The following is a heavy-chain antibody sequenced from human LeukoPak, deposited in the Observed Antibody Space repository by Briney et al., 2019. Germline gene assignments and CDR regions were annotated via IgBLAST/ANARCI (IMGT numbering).Heavy chain of an antibody. V-gene: IGHV3-7*01. J-gene: IGHJ3*02. CDR1: TFTFTNYW. CDR2: INQGGSEK. CDR3: ARDRINLTYCGGDCYSAFDI. Sequence: GGSLRLSCAASTFTFTNYWMTWVRQTPGKGLEWVANINQGGSEKYYVDSVKGRLTISRDNAKNSLFLQMNSLRAEDTAVYYCARDRINLTYCGGDCYSAFDIWGQGTMVTVSS. D-gene: IGHD2-21*02.